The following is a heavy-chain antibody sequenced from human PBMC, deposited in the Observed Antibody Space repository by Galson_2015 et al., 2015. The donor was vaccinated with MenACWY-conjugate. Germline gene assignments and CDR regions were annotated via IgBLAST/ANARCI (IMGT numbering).Heavy chain of an antibody. J-gene: IGHJ6*02. CDR3: ARDPPHYHDNYFDMDV. Sequence: SLRLSCAASGFTFSNYWMTWVRQAPGKGLEWVANINQDGSAKNYVDSVKGRFTISRDNAENSLRLQMDSLRAEDTAVYYCARDPPHYHDNYFDMDVWGQGTTVTVSS. CDR2: INQDGSAK. V-gene: IGHV3-7*03. D-gene: IGHD3-22*01. CDR1: GFTFSNYW.